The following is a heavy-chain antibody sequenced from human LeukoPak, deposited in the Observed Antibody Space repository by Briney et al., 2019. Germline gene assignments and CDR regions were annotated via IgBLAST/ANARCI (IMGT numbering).Heavy chain of an antibody. V-gene: IGHV4-34*01. CDR1: GGSFSGYY. J-gene: IGHJ4*02. D-gene: IGHD3-10*01. CDR3: ASSRRFGEVYLLLDY. CDR2: INHSGST. Sequence: SETLSLTCAVYGGSFSGYYWGWIRQPPGKGLEWIGEINHSGSTNYNPSLKSRVTISVDTSKNQFSLKLSSVTAADTAVYYCASSRRFGEVYLLLDYWGQGTLVTVSS.